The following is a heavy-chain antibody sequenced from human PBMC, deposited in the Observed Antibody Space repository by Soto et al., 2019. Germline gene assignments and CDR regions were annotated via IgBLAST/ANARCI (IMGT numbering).Heavy chain of an antibody. J-gene: IGHJ4*02. CDR3: AGGRIYDDVWGSSRYHFDY. Sequence: QVQLQQWGAGLLKSSETLSLTCAVYGESFSGYYWSWIRQPPGKGLEWIGEINHSGSTNYNPSLKSRVTISVDTSNNQFSLKLSSVTAADTAVYYCAGGRIYDDVWGSSRYHFDYWGQGTLVTVSS. CDR2: INHSGST. V-gene: IGHV4-34*01. CDR1: GESFSGYY. D-gene: IGHD3-16*02.